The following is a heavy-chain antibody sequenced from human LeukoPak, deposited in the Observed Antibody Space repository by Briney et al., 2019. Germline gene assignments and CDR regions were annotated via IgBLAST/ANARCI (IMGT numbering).Heavy chain of an antibody. CDR2: ISGDGRRT. CDR1: GLTFGHQY. V-gene: IGHV3-11*01. CDR3: ATLHFYAMGV. Sequence: GGSLRLSCAASGLTFGHQYMTWIRQTPGKGLEWVSFISGDGRRTFYPDSVKGRFTISMDNTKNSLYLQVNSLRAEDTAMYYCATLHFYAMGVWGQGTTVTVSS. J-gene: IGHJ6*02.